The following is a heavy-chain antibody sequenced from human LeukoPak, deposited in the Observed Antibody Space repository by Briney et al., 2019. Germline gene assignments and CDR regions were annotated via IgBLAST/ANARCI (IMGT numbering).Heavy chain of an antibody. Sequence: GGSLRLSCAASGFAFISYWMTWVRQAPGKGLEWVANIKQDGSEKYYADSVKGRFTISRDNTKNSLYLQMNSLRVEDTAVYYCARDWELIYWGQGTLVTVSS. D-gene: IGHD1-26*01. CDR3: ARDWELIY. V-gene: IGHV3-7*03. CDR1: GFAFISYW. CDR2: IKQDGSEK. J-gene: IGHJ4*02.